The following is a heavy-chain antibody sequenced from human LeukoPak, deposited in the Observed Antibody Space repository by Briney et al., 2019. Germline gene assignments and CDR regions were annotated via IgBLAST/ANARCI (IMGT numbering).Heavy chain of an antibody. J-gene: IGHJ6*03. Sequence: GGSLRLSCAASGFTFSSYSMNWVRQAPGKGLEWVSSISSSSSYIYYADSVKGRFTISRDNAKNSLYLQMNSLRAEDTAVYYCARGNNNYYYYYMDVWGKGTTVTISS. CDR3: ARGNNNYYYYYMDV. CDR1: GFTFSSYS. CDR2: ISSSSSYI. V-gene: IGHV3-21*01. D-gene: IGHD4-23*01.